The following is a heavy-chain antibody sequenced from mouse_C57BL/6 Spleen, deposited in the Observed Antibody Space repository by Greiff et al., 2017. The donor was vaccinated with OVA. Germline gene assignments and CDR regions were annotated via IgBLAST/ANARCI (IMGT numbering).Heavy chain of an antibody. V-gene: IGHV5-4*01. Sequence: EVKLVESGGGLVKPGGSLKLSCAASGFTFSSYAMAWVRQTPEKRLEWVATISDGGSYTYYPDNVKGRFTIYRDNAKNNLYLQISHMKSEDTAMYYCARDYDYDGEFDYWGQGTTLTVSS. J-gene: IGHJ2*01. CDR2: ISDGGSYT. CDR1: GFTFSSYA. D-gene: IGHD2-4*01. CDR3: ARDYDYDGEFDY.